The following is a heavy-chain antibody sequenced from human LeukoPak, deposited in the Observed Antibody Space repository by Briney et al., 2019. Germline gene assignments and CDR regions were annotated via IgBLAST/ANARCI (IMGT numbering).Heavy chain of an antibody. J-gene: IGHJ4*02. CDR1: GFTFSSYA. D-gene: IGHD6-19*01. CDR2: ISYDGSNK. Sequence: GGSLRLSCAASGFTFSSYAMHWVRQAPGKGLEWVAVISYDGSNKYYADSVKGRFTITRDNSKNTLYLQMNSLRAEDTAVYYCARDRGYSSGCFDYWGQGTLVTVSS. V-gene: IGHV3-30-3*01. CDR3: ARDRGYSSGCFDY.